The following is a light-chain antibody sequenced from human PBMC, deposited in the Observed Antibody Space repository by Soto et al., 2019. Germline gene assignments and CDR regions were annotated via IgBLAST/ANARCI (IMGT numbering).Light chain of an antibody. V-gene: IGKV3-15*01. Sequence: ILMTQSPATVSVSPGESATLSCRASQNIYYNVAWYQQRPGRAPSLLLYRASTRDTGVPARFSGSGSGTEFTLTSSSLQPVDFPVYSCLPYLNLWAFGQGTKV. CDR2: RAS. J-gene: IGKJ1*01. CDR3: LPYLNLWA. CDR1: QNIYYN.